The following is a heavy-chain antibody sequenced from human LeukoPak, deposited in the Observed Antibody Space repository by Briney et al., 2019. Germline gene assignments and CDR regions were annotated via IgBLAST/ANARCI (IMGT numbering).Heavy chain of an antibody. CDR2: IYYTGST. CDR1: GGSINNYY. J-gene: IGHJ4*02. V-gene: IGHV4-59*01. Sequence: PSETLSLTCTVSGGSINNYYGSWIRQPPRKGLGWIGYIYYTGSTNYNPSLKSRVTISVDTSKSHFSLKMSTLTAADTAVYYCARHRGSGYPYFDYWGQGTLVTVSS. D-gene: IGHD3-22*01. CDR3: ARHRGSGYPYFDY.